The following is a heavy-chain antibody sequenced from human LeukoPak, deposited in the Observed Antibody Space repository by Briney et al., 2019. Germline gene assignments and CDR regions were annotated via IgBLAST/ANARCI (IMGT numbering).Heavy chain of an antibody. CDR1: GGTFSSYA. CDR3: ARTYDSSGYYYDAY. CDR2: IIPILGIA. Sequence: ASVKVSCKASGGTFSSYAISWVRQAPGQGLEWMGRIIPILGIANYAQKFQGRVTITADKSTSTAYMGLSSLRSEDTAVYYCARTYDSSGYYYDAYWGQGTLVTVSS. V-gene: IGHV1-69*04. D-gene: IGHD3-22*01. J-gene: IGHJ4*02.